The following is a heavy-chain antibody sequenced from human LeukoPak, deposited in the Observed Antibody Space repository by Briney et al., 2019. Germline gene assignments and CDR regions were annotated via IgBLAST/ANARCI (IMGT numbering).Heavy chain of an antibody. J-gene: IGHJ6*02. Sequence: PGRSLRLSCAASGFTFSSYGMHWVRQAPGKGLEWVAVIWYDGSNKYYADSVKGRFTISRDNSKNTLYLQMNSLRAEDTAVYYCARDDYGDSEYYYYYGMDVWGQGTTVTVSS. D-gene: IGHD4-17*01. CDR1: GFTFSSYG. CDR3: ARDDYGDSEYYYYYGMDV. CDR2: IWYDGSNK. V-gene: IGHV3-33*01.